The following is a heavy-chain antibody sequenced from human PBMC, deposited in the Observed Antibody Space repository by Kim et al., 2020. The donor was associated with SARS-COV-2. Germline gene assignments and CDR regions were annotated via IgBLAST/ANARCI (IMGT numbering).Heavy chain of an antibody. V-gene: IGHV3-30*01. D-gene: IGHD6-19*01. CDR3: ARTAEIAVAGTAFDY. Sequence: DAGEGRFTNSRDNSKNPLYLQMNSLRAEDTAVYYCARTAEIAVAGTAFDYWGQGTLVTVSS. J-gene: IGHJ4*02.